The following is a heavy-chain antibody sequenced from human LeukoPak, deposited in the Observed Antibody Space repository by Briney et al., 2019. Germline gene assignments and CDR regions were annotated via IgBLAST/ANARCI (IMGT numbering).Heavy chain of an antibody. V-gene: IGHV4-39*07. Sequence: SETPSLTCTVSGGSLSSRSYYWGWIRQSPGKGLEWIGNIYSSGSTNYNPSLKSRVTTSLDSSKNQFSLKLSSVTAADTAVYYCASGLYNIGWFQFDCWAQGPLVTVSS. CDR2: IYSSGST. CDR1: GGSLSSRSYY. D-gene: IGHD6-19*01. J-gene: IGHJ4*02. CDR3: ASGLYNIGWFQFDC.